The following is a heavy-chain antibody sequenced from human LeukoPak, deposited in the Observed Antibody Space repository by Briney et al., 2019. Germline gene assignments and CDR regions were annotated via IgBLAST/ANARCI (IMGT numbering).Heavy chain of an antibody. J-gene: IGHJ4*02. CDR2: INHSGST. Sequence: ETSETLSLTCTVSGGSVSSGSYYWSWIRQPPGKGLEWIGEINHSGSTNYNPSLKSRVTISVDTSKNQFSLKLSSVTAADTAVYYCARGLYRGHYFDYWGQGTLVTVSS. CDR3: ARGLYRGHYFDY. V-gene: IGHV4-39*07. CDR1: GGSVSSGSYY. D-gene: IGHD2-2*01.